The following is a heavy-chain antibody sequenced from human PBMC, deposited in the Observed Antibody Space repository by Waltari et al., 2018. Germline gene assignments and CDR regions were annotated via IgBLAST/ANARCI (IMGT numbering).Heavy chain of an antibody. V-gene: IGHV4-59*11. CDR3: ARDSLYYYYGMDV. J-gene: IGHJ6*02. CDR2: IHYSGRS. CDR1: GGSISSHY. Sequence: QVQLQESGPGLVKPSETLSLTCTVSGGSISSHYWSWIRQPPGKGLEWIGYIHYSGRSNYNPSLRSQVTISVDTSKNQFSLKLSSVTAADTAGYYCARDSLYYYYGMDVWGQGTTVTVSS.